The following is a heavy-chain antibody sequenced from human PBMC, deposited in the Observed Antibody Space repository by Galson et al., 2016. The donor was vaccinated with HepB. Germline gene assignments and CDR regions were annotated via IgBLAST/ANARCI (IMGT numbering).Heavy chain of an antibody. D-gene: IGHD3-22*01. J-gene: IGHJ6*02. CDR2: INHSGST. CDR3: ARKPFYYGTSGPYATRGYFYYGMDV. V-gene: IGHV4-34*01. CDR1: GGSFNDYY. Sequence: ETLSLTCAVSGGSFNDYYWTWIRQPPGKGLEWVGEINHSGSTTYNPSLKSRVTFSVDTSKRQFSLQLSSVTAADTAVYFCARKPFYYGTSGPYATRGYFYYGMDVWGQGTTVTV.